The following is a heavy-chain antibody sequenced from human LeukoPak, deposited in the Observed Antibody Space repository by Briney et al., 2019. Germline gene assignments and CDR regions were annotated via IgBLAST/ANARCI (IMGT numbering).Heavy chain of an antibody. J-gene: IGHJ4*02. D-gene: IGHD3-10*01. CDR2: IIPIFGTA. CDR1: GGTFSSYA. V-gene: IGHV1-69*13. CDR3: AGGGHYYGLGSYYDY. Sequence: ASVKVSCKASGGTFSSYAISWVRQAPGQGLEWMGGIIPIFGTANYAQKFQGRVTITADESTSTAYMELSSLRSEDTAVYYCAGGGHYYGLGSYYDYWGQGTLVTVSS.